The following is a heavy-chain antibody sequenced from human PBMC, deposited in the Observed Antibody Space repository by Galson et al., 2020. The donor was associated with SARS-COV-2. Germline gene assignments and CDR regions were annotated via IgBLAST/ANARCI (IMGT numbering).Heavy chain of an antibody. D-gene: IGHD2-15*01. CDR3: VRRYCSGSSCQAFDI. V-gene: IGHV5-51*01. CDR1: GYRFTSYW. Sequence: KIGESLKISCKGSGYRFTSYWIDWVRQMPGKGLEWMGIIYPGDSDTRYSPSFQGQVTISADKSISTAYLQWSSLKASDTAMYYCVRRYCSGSSCQAFDIWGQGTMVTVSA. J-gene: IGHJ3*02. CDR2: IYPGDSDT.